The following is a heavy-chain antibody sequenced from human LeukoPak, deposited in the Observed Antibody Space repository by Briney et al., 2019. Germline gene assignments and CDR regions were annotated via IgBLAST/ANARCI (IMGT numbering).Heavy chain of an antibody. J-gene: IGHJ4*02. Sequence: GGSLRFSCAAYGFTFSSYGIHWVRQAPGKGLEWVAFIGYDRNSKNYADTVKGRFTISGDNSKNTLYLQMNSLRTEDTAVYYCAKNRRASGDDAGAFDYWGQGTLVTVSS. CDR2: IGYDRNSK. V-gene: IGHV3-30*02. CDR1: GFTFSSYG. D-gene: IGHD2-21*02. CDR3: AKNRRASGDDAGAFDY.